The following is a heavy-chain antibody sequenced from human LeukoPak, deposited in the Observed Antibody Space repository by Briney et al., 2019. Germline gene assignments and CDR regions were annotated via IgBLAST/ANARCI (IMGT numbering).Heavy chain of an antibody. Sequence: GGSLRLSCAASGFTSSSYAMHWVRQAPGKGLEWVAVISYDGSNKYYADSVKGRFTISRDNSKNTLYLQMNSLRAEDTAVYYCARDKGIVVVPALYGMDVWGQGTTVTVSS. CDR3: ARDKGIVVVPALYGMDV. J-gene: IGHJ6*02. D-gene: IGHD2-2*01. CDR2: ISYDGSNK. V-gene: IGHV3-30*04. CDR1: GFTSSSYA.